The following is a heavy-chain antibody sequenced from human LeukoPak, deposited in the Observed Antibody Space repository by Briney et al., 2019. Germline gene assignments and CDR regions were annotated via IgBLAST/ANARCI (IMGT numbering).Heavy chain of an antibody. V-gene: IGHV4-39*01. CDR3: ARLHDNGDYYADY. CDR2: IYYSGNT. Sequence: SETLSLTCNVSGGSIRSGPYYWGWIRQPPGKRLEWIGSIYYSGNTQYSPSLRSRVTISVDTSKNEFSLKLRSVTAADTAVYYCARLHDNGDYYADYWGQGTLVTVSS. D-gene: IGHD4-17*01. CDR1: GGSIRSGPYY. J-gene: IGHJ4*02.